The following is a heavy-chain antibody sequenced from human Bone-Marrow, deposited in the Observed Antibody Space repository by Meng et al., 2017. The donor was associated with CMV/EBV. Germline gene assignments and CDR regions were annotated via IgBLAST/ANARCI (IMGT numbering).Heavy chain of an antibody. D-gene: IGHD2-2*01. CDR1: GYTFTSYY. V-gene: IGHV1-46*01. CDR2: INPSGGST. Sequence: ASVKVSCKASGYTFTSYYMHWVRQAPGQGLEWMGIINPSGGSTSYAQKFQGRVTMTRDTSTSTVYMELSSLRSEDTAVYYCARGSVVVPAAILNACYIWGQGTMVTVSS. J-gene: IGHJ3*02. CDR3: ARGSVVVPAAILNACYI.